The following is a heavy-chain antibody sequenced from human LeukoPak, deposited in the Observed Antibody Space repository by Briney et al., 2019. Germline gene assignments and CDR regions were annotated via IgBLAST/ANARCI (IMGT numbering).Heavy chain of an antibody. CDR2: IYYRGST. V-gene: IGHV4-59*01. Sequence: SETLSLTCTVSGGSISPYFWSWIRQPPGKGLEWIGYIYYRGSTNYNPSLKSRVTISLDTSKDQFSLKLSSVTAADTAVYYCSRLQAPLSAYYTTDQYYFDYWGQGTLLTVSS. CDR3: SRLQAPLSAYYTTDQYYFDY. J-gene: IGHJ4*02. CDR1: GGSISPYF. D-gene: IGHD1-26*01.